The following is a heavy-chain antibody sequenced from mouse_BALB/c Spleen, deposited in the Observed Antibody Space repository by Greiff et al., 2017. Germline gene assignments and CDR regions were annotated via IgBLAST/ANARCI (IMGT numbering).Heavy chain of an antibody. Sequence: VQLQQSGAELVRSGASVKLSCTASGFNIKDYYMHWVKQRPEQGLEWIGWIDPENGDTEYAPKFQGKATMTADTSSNTAYLQLSSLTSEDTAVYYCNVGYYGSSYGGAMDYWGQGTSVTVSS. CDR1: GFNIKDYY. D-gene: IGHD1-1*01. CDR3: NVGYYGSSYGGAMDY. CDR2: IDPENGDT. J-gene: IGHJ4*01. V-gene: IGHV14-4*02.